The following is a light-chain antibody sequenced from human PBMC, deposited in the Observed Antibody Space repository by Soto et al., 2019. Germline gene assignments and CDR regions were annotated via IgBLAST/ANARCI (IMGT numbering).Light chain of an antibody. CDR3: QQYNSFSLIT. Sequence: IQLTQSPSSLSASVGDRVTITCRASQSISRWLAWYQQKPGKAPKILISDASILENGVPSRFSGTGSGTEFTLTISSLQPDDFATYFCQQYNSFSLITFGQGTRLEN. CDR2: DAS. V-gene: IGKV1-5*01. CDR1: QSISRW. J-gene: IGKJ5*01.